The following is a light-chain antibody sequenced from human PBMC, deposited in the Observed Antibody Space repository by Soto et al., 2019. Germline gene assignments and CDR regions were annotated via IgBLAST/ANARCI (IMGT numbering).Light chain of an antibody. CDR1: QSVSSN. V-gene: IGKV3-15*01. CDR2: VAS. J-gene: IGKJ4*01. Sequence: EIVMTQSPATLSVSPGERATLSCRASQSVSSNLAWYQVKPGQAPRLLIYVASTRATGVPARFSGSGSGTEFTLTISSLQSEDFAIYYCQPYNNWPLTFGGGTKVESK. CDR3: QPYNNWPLT.